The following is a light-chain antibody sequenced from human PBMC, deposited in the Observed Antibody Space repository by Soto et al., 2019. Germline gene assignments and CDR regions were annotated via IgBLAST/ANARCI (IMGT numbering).Light chain of an antibody. CDR1: QSVSSSY. V-gene: IGKV3-20*01. Sequence: DIVLTQSPGTLSLSPGERATLSCRASQSVSSSYLAWYQQKPGQAPRLLISGASSRATGIPDRFSGSGSGTDFTLTISRLEPEDFAVYYCQQYGGSPPFTFGPGTKVDI. CDR2: GAS. J-gene: IGKJ3*01. CDR3: QQYGGSPPFT.